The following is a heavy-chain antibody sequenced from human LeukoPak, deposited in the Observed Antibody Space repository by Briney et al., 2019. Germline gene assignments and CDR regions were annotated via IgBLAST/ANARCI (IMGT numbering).Heavy chain of an antibody. Sequence: PGGSLRLSCAASGFTFSSYGMHWVRQAPGKGLEWVAVISYDGSNKYYADSVKGRFTISRDNAKNTLYLQMNSLRAEDTALYYCVRVETSPGVGGWSWGPKDALNYKYGMDVWGQGTTVTVFS. CDR3: VRVETSPGVGGWSWGPKDALNYKYGMDV. V-gene: IGHV3-30*03. D-gene: IGHD6-19*01. CDR2: ISYDGSNK. CDR1: GFTFSSYG. J-gene: IGHJ6*02.